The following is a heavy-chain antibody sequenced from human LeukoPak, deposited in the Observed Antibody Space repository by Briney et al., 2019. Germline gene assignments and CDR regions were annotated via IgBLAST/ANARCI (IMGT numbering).Heavy chain of an antibody. J-gene: IGHJ4*02. V-gene: IGHV5-51*01. CDR3: ARSPPCGGDCYSGGDY. Sequence: GESLKISFKGSGYSFTSYWIGWVRPMPGKGVEWMGIIYPGDSDTRYSPSFQGQVTISADKSLSTAYLQWSSLKASDTAMYYCARSPPCGGDCYSGGDYWGQGTLVTVSS. CDR2: IYPGDSDT. D-gene: IGHD2-21*02. CDR1: GYSFTSYW.